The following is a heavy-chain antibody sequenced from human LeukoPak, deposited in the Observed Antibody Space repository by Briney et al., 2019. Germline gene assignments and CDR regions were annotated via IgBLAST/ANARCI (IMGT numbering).Heavy chain of an antibody. J-gene: IGHJ4*02. CDR2: IYSGGST. Sequence: GGSLRLSCAASGFTVSSNYMSWVRQAPGKGLEWVSVIYSGGSTHYADSVKGRFTISRDNSKNTLYLQMNSLRAEDTAVYYCARLYSSSWDDYWGQGTLVTVSS. D-gene: IGHD6-13*01. CDR3: ARLYSSSWDDY. CDR1: GFTVSSNY. V-gene: IGHV3-53*01.